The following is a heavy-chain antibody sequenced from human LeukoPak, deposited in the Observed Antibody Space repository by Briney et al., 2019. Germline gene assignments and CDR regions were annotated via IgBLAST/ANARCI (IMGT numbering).Heavy chain of an antibody. V-gene: IGHV3-9*01. J-gene: IGHJ4*02. CDR3: VKSIAGSSGWQRYFDY. CDR1: GFTLGEYA. CDR2: ISWNSSGI. D-gene: IGHD6-19*01. Sequence: PGRSLRLSCAASGFTLGEYAIHWVRHVPGRGLEWVSGISWNSSGIGYADSVKGRFTVSRDNAKNSLYLQMNSLRAEDTALYYCVKSIAGSSGWQRYFDYWGQGTLVTVSS.